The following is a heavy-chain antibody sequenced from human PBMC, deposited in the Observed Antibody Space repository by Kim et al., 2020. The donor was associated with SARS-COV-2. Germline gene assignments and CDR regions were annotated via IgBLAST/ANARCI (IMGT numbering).Heavy chain of an antibody. V-gene: IGHV3-64*02. CDR2: ISSSGDST. D-gene: IGHD1-26*01. CDR3: ARSMSGNPDDSLDV. CDR1: GYIFSNYA. Sequence: GGSLRLSCAASGYIFSNYAMHWVRQAPGKGLEYVAAISSSGDSTYYVDSVKGRLTISRDNSKNTVYLQMGGLRTEETAVYFCARSMSGNPDDSLDVWGQG. J-gene: IGHJ3*01.